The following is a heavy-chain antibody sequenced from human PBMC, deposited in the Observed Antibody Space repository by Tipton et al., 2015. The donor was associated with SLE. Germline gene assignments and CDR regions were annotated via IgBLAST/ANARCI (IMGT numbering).Heavy chain of an antibody. V-gene: IGHV4-34*01. CDR2: INYSGST. CDR3: ARCREYSSLYYFDY. D-gene: IGHD6-6*01. CDR1: GGSFSGYH. J-gene: IGHJ4*02. Sequence: TLSLTCTIYGGSFSGYHWSWIRQPPGKGLEWIGEINYSGSTNYNPSLKSRVTISIGTSKNQLSLKLSSVTAADTAVYYCARCREYSSLYYFDYWGQGTLVTVSS.